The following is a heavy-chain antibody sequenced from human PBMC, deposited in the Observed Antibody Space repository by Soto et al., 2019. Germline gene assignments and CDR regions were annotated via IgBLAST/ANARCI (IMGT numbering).Heavy chain of an antibody. D-gene: IGHD2-15*01. V-gene: IGHV1-8*01. CDR3: VRQPGGVATPGDDY. Sequence: QVQLVQSGAEVKKLGASVKVSCEASGYPFSAFDINWVRQAGGQGLEWMGWMNPDSGDTAFAQRFQDRITMTRSTSISTAYMELSRLTSDDTAVYFCVRQPGGVATPGDDYWGQGTLVTVSS. CDR2: MNPDSGDT. CDR1: GYPFSAFD. J-gene: IGHJ4*02.